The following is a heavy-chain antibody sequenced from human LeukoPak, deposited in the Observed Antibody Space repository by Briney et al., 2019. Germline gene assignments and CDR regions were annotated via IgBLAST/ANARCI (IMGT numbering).Heavy chain of an antibody. J-gene: IGHJ4*02. CDR1: GGSISSSSYY. CDR2: IYYSGST. D-gene: IGHD5-24*01. CDR3: ATRVEMATILDY. V-gene: IGHV4-39*01. Sequence: SETLSLTCTVSGGSISSSSYYWGWIRQPPGKGLEWIGSIYYSGSTYYNPSLKSRVTISVDTSKNQSSLKLSSVTAADTAVYYCATRVEMATILDYWGQGTLVTVSS.